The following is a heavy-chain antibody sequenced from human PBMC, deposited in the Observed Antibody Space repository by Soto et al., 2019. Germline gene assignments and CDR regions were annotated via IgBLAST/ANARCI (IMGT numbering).Heavy chain of an antibody. CDR3: ARGAVAGADYGMAV. V-gene: IGHV4-4*07. Sequence: QVQLQESGPGLVKPWETLSLICSVSGGSMSTYYWSWIRQPAGKALEWIGRIYTSGGTNYNPSLKRRVTMSIDTSKKRISLKLSSVTAADTAVYYCARGAVAGADYGMAVWGQGTTVTVSS. CDR1: GGSMSTYY. J-gene: IGHJ6*02. CDR2: IYTSGGT. D-gene: IGHD6-13*01.